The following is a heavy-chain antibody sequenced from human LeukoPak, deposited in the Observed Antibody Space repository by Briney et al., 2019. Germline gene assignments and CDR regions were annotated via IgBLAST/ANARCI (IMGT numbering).Heavy chain of an antibody. V-gene: IGHV3-23*01. J-gene: IGHJ5*02. CDR1: GFTFSSYD. CDR3: AKRGPARNNCFDP. Sequence: GGSLRLSCAASGFTFSSYDMSWVRQAPGEGLEWVSGISGSGGSTYHADSVEGRFTISRDNSKNTLYLQMNSLRAEDTAVYYCAKRGPARNNCFDPWGQGTLVTVSS. CDR2: ISGSGGST. D-gene: IGHD6-6*01.